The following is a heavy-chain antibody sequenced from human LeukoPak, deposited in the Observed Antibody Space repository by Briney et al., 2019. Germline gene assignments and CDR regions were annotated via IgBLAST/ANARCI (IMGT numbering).Heavy chain of an antibody. CDR3: AKGVREVIVRDAFDI. CDR1: GFTFSSYA. Sequence: GGSLRLSCAASGFTFSSYAMHWVRQAPGKGLEWVAVISYDGSNKYYADSVKGRFTISRDNSKNTLYLQMNSLRAEDTAVYYCAKGVREVIVRDAFDIWGQGTMVTVSS. CDR2: ISYDGSNK. J-gene: IGHJ3*02. V-gene: IGHV3-30*18. D-gene: IGHD1-26*01.